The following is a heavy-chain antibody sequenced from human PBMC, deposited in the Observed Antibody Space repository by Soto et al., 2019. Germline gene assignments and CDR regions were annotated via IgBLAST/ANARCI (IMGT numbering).Heavy chain of an antibody. J-gene: IGHJ4*02. CDR3: ASVGIYYCSGGSCQINSPTGY. Sequence: GGSLRLSCAASGFTFGGYWMHWVRQAPGKGLEWVSRSNRDGSDTNYADSVKGRFTVSRDNAKNTLFLQMNGLRAEDTAVYYCASVGIYYCSGGSCQINSPTGYWGQGTLVTVSS. D-gene: IGHD2-15*01. V-gene: IGHV3-74*01. CDR1: GFTFGGYW. CDR2: SNRDGSDT.